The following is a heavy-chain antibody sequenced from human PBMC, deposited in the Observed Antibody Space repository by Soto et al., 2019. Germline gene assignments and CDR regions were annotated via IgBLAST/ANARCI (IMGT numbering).Heavy chain of an antibody. J-gene: IGHJ4*02. CDR1: GYTFTGYY. CDR2: INPNSGGT. V-gene: IGHV1-2*04. CDR3: ARDISLPPTPSYFDY. D-gene: IGHD1-20*01. Sequence: ASVKVSCKASGYTFTGYYMHWVRQAPGQGLEWMGWINPNSGGTNYAQKFQGWVTMTRDTSISTAYMELSRLRSDDTAVYYCARDISLPPTPSYFDYWGQGTLVTVSS.